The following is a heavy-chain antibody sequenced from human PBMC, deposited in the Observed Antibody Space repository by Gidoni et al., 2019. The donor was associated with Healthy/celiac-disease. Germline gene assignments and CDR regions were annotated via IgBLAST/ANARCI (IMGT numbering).Heavy chain of an antibody. CDR3: AKDGRAVAGTGDDFDY. D-gene: IGHD6-19*01. V-gene: IGHV3-30*18. CDR2: ISYDGSYK. CDR1: GFTFRSYG. Sequence: QVQLVESGGGVVQPGRSLRLSCSASGFTFRSYGMHWVRQAPGKGLEWVAVISYDGSYKYYADSVKGRFTISRDNSKNTLYLQMNSLRPEDTAVYYCAKDGRAVAGTGDDFDYWGQGTLVTVSS. J-gene: IGHJ4*02.